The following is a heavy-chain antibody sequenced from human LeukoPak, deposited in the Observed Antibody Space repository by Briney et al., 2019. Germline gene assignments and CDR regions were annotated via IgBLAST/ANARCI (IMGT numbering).Heavy chain of an antibody. J-gene: IGHJ4*02. CDR1: GFTFSSYS. CDR2: IRYDGSNK. Sequence: GGSLRLSCAASGFTFSSYSMNWVRQAPGKGLEWVAFIRYDGSNKYYADSVKGRFTISRDNSKNTLYLQMNSLRAEDTAVYYCAKDLGPYDFWSGSPDYWGQGTLVTVSS. D-gene: IGHD3-3*01. V-gene: IGHV3-30*02. CDR3: AKDLGPYDFWSGSPDY.